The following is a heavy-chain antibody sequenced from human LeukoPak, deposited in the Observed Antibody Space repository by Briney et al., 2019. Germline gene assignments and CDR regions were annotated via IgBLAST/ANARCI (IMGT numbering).Heavy chain of an antibody. J-gene: IGHJ3*02. CDR3: ARGANYYGSGSYAFDI. CDR2: INPSGGST. CDR1: GYTFTSYY. V-gene: IGHV1-46*01. D-gene: IGHD3-10*01. Sequence: ASVKVSCKASGYTFTSYYMHWVRQAPGQGLEWMGIINPSGGSTSYAQKFQGRVTMTRNTSISTAYMELSSLRSEDTAVYYCARGANYYGSGSYAFDIWGQGTMVTVSS.